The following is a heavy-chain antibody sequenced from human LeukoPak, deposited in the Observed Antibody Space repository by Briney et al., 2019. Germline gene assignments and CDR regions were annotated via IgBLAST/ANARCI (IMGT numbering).Heavy chain of an antibody. D-gene: IGHD6-13*01. Sequence: PGGSLRLSCAVSGFTFSSYSMNWVRQAPGKGLEWVSYISSSSSIIYYADSVKGRFTISRDNAKNSLYLQMNSLRAEDTAVYYCARDQEVRYSSSWYYCYYMDVWGKGTTVTVSS. CDR1: GFTFSSYS. CDR3: ARDQEVRYSSSWYYCYYMDV. J-gene: IGHJ6*03. V-gene: IGHV3-48*04. CDR2: ISSSSSII.